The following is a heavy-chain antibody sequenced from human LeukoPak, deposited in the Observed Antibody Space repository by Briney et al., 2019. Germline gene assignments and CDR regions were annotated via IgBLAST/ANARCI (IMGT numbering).Heavy chain of an antibody. CDR3: ASGQWLTDFDY. J-gene: IGHJ4*02. D-gene: IGHD6-19*01. CDR2: IPYDGSNK. CDR1: GFTFSSYA. Sequence: GGSLRLSCAASGFTFSSYAMHWVRQAPGKGLEWVAVIPYDGSNKYYADSVKGRFTISRDNSKNTLYLQMNSLRAEDTAVYYCASGQWLTDFDYWGQGTLVTVSS. V-gene: IGHV3-30*04.